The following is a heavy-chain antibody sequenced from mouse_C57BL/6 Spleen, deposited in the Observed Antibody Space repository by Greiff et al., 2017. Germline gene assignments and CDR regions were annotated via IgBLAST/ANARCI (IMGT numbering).Heavy chain of an antibody. CDR1: GFTFSDYG. CDR2: ISSGSSTI. Sequence: EVKLVESGGGLVKPGGSLKLSCAASGFTFSDYGMHWVRQAPEKGLEWVAYISSGSSTIYYADTVQGRFTISRDNAKNTLCLQMTSLMSEDTALYYCATDYYGSSPHYYAMDYWGQGTSVTVSS. CDR3: ATDYYGSSPHYYAMDY. V-gene: IGHV5-17*01. D-gene: IGHD1-1*01. J-gene: IGHJ4*01.